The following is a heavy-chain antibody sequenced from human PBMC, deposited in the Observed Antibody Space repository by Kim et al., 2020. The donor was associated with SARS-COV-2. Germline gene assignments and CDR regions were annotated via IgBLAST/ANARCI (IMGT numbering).Heavy chain of an antibody. D-gene: IGHD6-19*01. CDR3: ETGVAVAGRSSDYYYYYGMDV. Sequence: ASVKVSCKVSGYTLTELSMHWVRQAPGKGLEWMGGFDPEDGETIYAQKFQGRVTMTEDTSTDTAYMELSSLRSEDTAVYYCETGVAVAGRSSDYYYYYGMDVWGQGTTVTVSS. J-gene: IGHJ6*02. CDR2: FDPEDGET. CDR1: GYTLTELS. V-gene: IGHV1-24*01.